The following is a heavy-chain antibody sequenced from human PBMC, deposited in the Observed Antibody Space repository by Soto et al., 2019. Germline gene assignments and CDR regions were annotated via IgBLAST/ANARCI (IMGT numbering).Heavy chain of an antibody. CDR2: IIPIFGTA. CDR1: VGTFSSYA. CDR3: ARSRRQTTVVTQRKDV. D-gene: IGHD4-17*01. Sequence: SVKVSCKASVGTFSSYAIIWVRQAPGQGLEWMGGIIPIFGTANCAQKFQGRVTITADESTSTAYMELSSLRSEDTAVYYCARSRRQTTVVTQRKDVWGQGTTVTVSS. V-gene: IGHV1-69*13. J-gene: IGHJ6*02.